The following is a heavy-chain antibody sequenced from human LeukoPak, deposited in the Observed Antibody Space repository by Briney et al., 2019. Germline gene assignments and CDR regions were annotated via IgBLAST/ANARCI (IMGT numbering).Heavy chain of an antibody. CDR1: GYTFTGYY. V-gene: IGHV1-2*02. CDR3: ARSMVRAVIFDY. D-gene: IGHD3-10*01. Sequence: ASVKVSCKASGYTFTGYYMHWVRQAPGQGLEWMGWIDPNSGGTNYAQKFQGRVTMTRDTSISTAYMELSRLRSDDTAVYYCARSMVRAVIFDYWGQGTLVTVSS. J-gene: IGHJ4*02. CDR2: IDPNSGGT.